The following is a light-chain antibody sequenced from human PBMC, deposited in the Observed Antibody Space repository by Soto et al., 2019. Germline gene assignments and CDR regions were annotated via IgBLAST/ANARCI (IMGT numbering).Light chain of an antibody. CDR3: QQRSNWPSIT. V-gene: IGKV3-11*01. Sequence: EIVLTQSPATLSFSPGERATLSCSSSQSVSSYLAWYQQKPGQAPRLLIYDASNRATGIPARFSGSGSGTDFTLTISSLEPEDFAVYYCQQRSNWPSITFGQGTRLEIK. CDR1: QSVSSY. J-gene: IGKJ5*01. CDR2: DAS.